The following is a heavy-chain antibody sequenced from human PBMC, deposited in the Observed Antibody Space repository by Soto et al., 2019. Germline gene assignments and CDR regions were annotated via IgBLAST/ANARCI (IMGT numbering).Heavy chain of an antibody. J-gene: IGHJ4*02. Sequence: PGGSLRLSCAASGLTFSSYEMNWVRQAPGKGLEWVSYISSSGSTIYYADSVKGRFTISRDNAKNSLYLQMNSLRAEDTAVYYCARSGYSGYDFLSDFDYWGQGTLVTVSS. V-gene: IGHV3-48*03. D-gene: IGHD5-12*01. CDR1: GLTFSSYE. CDR2: ISSSGSTI. CDR3: ARSGYSGYDFLSDFDY.